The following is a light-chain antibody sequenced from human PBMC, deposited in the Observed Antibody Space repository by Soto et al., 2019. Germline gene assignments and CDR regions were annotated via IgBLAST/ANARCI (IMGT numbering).Light chain of an antibody. CDR2: SAS. CDR3: QKYNSAPLT. CDR1: QPIGTS. V-gene: IGKV1-27*01. J-gene: IGKJ4*01. Sequence: DIQMTQSPSTLSGSVGDSVTVTCRASQPIGTSLHWYQQRAGKAPKVLISSASTLQAGVPSRFSGSGSGTDFTLTISSLQPEDVAAYYCQKYNSAPLTFGGGTKVDIK.